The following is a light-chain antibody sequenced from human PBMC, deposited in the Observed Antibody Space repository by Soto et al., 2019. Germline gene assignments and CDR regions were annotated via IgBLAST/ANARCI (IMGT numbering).Light chain of an antibody. CDR2: GAS. J-gene: IGKJ1*01. Sequence: EIMLTQSPGTLSLSPGERATLSCRASQSVVTNSLAWYQQKPGQAPRLIIYGASNRATGIPDRFSGRGSGTDFTLTISRLEPEDCAVYYCHQYGGPRWTFGQGTKVDIK. CDR1: QSVVTNS. V-gene: IGKV3-20*01. CDR3: HQYGGPRWT.